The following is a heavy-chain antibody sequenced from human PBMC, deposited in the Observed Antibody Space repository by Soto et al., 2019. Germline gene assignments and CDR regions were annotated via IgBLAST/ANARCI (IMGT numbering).Heavy chain of an antibody. J-gene: IGHJ6*02. CDR2: ISYDGSNK. D-gene: IGHD2-15*01. CDR1: GFTFSSYA. CDR3: ASLGGDCSGGSCYLTLYYYYYGMDV. V-gene: IGHV3-30-3*01. Sequence: PGGSLRLSCAASGFTFSSYAMHWVRQAPGKGLEWVAVISYDGSNKYYADSVKGRFTISRDNSKNTLYLQMNSLRAEDTAVYYCASLGGDCSGGSCYLTLYYYYYGMDVWGQGTTVTVSS.